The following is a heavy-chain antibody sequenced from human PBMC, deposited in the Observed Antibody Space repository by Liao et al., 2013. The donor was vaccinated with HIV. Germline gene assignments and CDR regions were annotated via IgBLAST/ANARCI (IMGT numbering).Heavy chain of an antibody. D-gene: IGHD5-12*01. CDR1: GGSIRSYY. V-gene: IGHV4-59*12. Sequence: QVQLQESGPGLVKPSETLSLTCTVSGGSIRSYYWNWIRQPPGKGLEWIAYIYFSGTTNYNPSLKSRATISVDTSENQLSLKLSSVTAADTAVYYCARERRYSGYDSRFYMDVWGKGTTVAVSS. J-gene: IGHJ6*03. CDR2: IYFSGTT. CDR3: ARERRYSGYDSRFYMDV.